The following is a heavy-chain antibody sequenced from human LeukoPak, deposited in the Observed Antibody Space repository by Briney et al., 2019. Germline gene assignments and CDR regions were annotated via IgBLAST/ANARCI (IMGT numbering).Heavy chain of an antibody. CDR1: GFTFSSYG. CDR3: ARDFSHRYSYGAESGMDV. J-gene: IGHJ6*02. D-gene: IGHD5-18*01. CDR2: IWYDGSNK. V-gene: IGHV3-33*01. Sequence: GGSLRLSCAASGFTFSSYGMLWVRQAPGKGLEWVAVIWYDGSNKYYADSVKGRFTISRDNSKNTLYLQMNSLRAEDTAVYYCARDFSHRYSYGAESGMDVWGQGTTVTVSS.